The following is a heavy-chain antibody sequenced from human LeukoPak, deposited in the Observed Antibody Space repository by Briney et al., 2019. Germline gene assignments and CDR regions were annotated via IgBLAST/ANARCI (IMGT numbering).Heavy chain of an antibody. Sequence: GGSLRLSCSASGFTFSSYAMHWVRQAPGKGLEYVSAISSNGGSTYYADSVKGRFTISRDNSKNTLYLQMSNLRAEDTAVYYCVKVSRYCSGGSCYDYFDYWGQGTLVTVSS. J-gene: IGHJ4*02. CDR2: ISSNGGST. D-gene: IGHD2-15*01. CDR1: GFTFSSYA. CDR3: VKVSRYCSGGSCYDYFDY. V-gene: IGHV3-64D*06.